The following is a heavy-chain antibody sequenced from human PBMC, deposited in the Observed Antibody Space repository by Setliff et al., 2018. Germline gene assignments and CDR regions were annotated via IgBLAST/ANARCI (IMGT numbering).Heavy chain of an antibody. CDR2: INPLSTAT. CDR3: ARVARKSRPLSYLDK. V-gene: IGHV1-2*02. J-gene: IGHJ4*02. D-gene: IGHD5-12*01. Sequence: ASVKVSCKASGYTFTDYYIHWVRQAPGQGLEWMGWINPLSTATKYAQRFQDRVAMTRDTSMNTAYMELMRLTSDDTALYYCARVARKSRPLSYLDKWGQGTQVTVSS. CDR1: GYTFTDYY.